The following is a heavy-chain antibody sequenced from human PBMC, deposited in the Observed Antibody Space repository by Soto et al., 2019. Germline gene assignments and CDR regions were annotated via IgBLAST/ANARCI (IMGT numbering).Heavy chain of an antibody. J-gene: IGHJ2*01. CDR2: ISGSGGST. CDR3: AKDENRYSSTYWYFDL. CDR1: GFTFSSYA. V-gene: IGHV3-23*01. Sequence: GGSLRLSCAASGFTFSSYAMSWVRQAPGKGLEWVSAISGSGGSTYYADSVKGRFTISRDNSKNTLYLQMNSLRAEDTAVYYCAKDENRYSSTYWYFDLWGRGTLVTVSS. D-gene: IGHD6-19*01.